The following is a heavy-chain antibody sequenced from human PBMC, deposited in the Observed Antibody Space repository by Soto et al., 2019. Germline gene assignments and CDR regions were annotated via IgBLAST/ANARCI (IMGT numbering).Heavy chain of an antibody. V-gene: IGHV4-30-4*01. D-gene: IGHD2-21*01. CDR2: IYNSGNT. Sequence: QVQLQESGPGLVKPSQTLSLTCTVSGGSISDGAYYWSWIRQPPGKGLEWIGHIYNSGNTYNNPSLKSRLTISVDTSKNQFSLNLNSVTAADKAVYYCASGLSGDKVDQWGQGTLVTVSS. CDR3: ASGLSGDKVDQ. J-gene: IGHJ4*02. CDR1: GGSISDGAYY.